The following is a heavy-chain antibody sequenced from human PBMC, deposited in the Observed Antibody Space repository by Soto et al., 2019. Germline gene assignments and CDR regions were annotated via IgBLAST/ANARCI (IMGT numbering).Heavy chain of an antibody. CDR2: IYYSGST. V-gene: IGHV4-59*01. CDR1: GGSISSYY. J-gene: IGHJ5*02. CDR3: ARDGASGDFWSGYQKTYNWFDP. D-gene: IGHD3-3*01. Sequence: SETLSLTCTVSGGSISSYYWSWIRQPPGKGLEWIGYIYYSGSTNYNPSLKSRVTISVDTSKNQFSLKLSSVTAADTAVYYCARDGASGDFWSGYQKTYNWFDPWGQGTLVTVSS.